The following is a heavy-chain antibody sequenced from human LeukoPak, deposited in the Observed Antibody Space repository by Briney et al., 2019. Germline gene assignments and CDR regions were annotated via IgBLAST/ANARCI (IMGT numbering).Heavy chain of an antibody. D-gene: IGHD3-10*01. J-gene: IGHJ4*02. Sequence: SETLSPTCTVSGGSISSSYFYWGWIRQPPGKGLEWIGSIYYSGSTYYNPSLKSRVTISVDTSKNQFSLKLSSVTAADTAVYYCARALAGSPYYFDYWGQGTLVTVSS. CDR2: IYYSGST. V-gene: IGHV4-39*01. CDR1: GGSISSSYFY. CDR3: ARALAGSPYYFDY.